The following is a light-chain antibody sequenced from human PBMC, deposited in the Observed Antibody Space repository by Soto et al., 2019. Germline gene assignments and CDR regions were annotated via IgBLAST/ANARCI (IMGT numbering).Light chain of an antibody. J-gene: IGKJ1*01. CDR1: QTVNSIY. CDR3: QQYDTSPRT. V-gene: IGKV3-20*01. CDR2: GAS. Sequence: EIVLTQSPGTLSLYRGERDTLSCRASQTVNSIYFAWYQRKPGQAPRILIYGASNRATGIPDRFSGSGSGTDFTLTISRLEAEDFGEDYCQQYDTSPRTFVQGTKVEIK.